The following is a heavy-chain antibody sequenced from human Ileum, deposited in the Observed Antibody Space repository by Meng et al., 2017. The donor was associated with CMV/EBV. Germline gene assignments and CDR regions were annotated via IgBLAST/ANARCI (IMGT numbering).Heavy chain of an antibody. CDR1: GGSISSYY. J-gene: IGHJ3*02. D-gene: IGHD6-19*01. Sequence: VQLQGSGPGLAKPSETLSLTCTVSGGSISSYYWRWIRQPAGKGLEWIGRIYTSGSTNYNPSLKSRVTMSVDTSKNQFSLKLSSVTAADTAVYYCARDNSEGYSSGWYSPDAFDIWGQGTMVTVSS. CDR3: ARDNSEGYSSGWYSPDAFDI. V-gene: IGHV4-4*07. CDR2: IYTSGST.